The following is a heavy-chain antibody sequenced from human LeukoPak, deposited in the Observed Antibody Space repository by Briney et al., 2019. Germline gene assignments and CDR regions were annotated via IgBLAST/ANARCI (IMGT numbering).Heavy chain of an antibody. Sequence: ASVKVSCKASGYTFTTHYIYWVRQAPGQGLEWMGKIDPSNGMTSYARKFQGRVIMTGDTSSNTVHMELSGLTSDDTAVYYCARGDANYHYGMDVWGQGTTVTVSS. CDR2: IDPSNGMT. J-gene: IGHJ6*02. V-gene: IGHV1-46*01. CDR1: GYTFTTHY. CDR3: ARGDANYHYGMDV.